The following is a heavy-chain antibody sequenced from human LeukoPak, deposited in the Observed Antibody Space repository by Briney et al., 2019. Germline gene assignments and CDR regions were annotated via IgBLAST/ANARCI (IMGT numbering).Heavy chain of an antibody. CDR1: GFTFSSHG. CDR3: AKVTYGSGTYGAFDS. CDR2: ISGSGDYT. V-gene: IGHV3-23*01. Sequence: GGSLRLSCAASGFTFSSHGMSWVRQAPGKGLEWVSTISGSGDYTYYADSVKGRFTISRDNSKNTLYLQMNSLRAEDTAVYYCAKVTYGSGTYGAFDSWGQGTLVAVSS. D-gene: IGHD3-10*01. J-gene: IGHJ4*02.